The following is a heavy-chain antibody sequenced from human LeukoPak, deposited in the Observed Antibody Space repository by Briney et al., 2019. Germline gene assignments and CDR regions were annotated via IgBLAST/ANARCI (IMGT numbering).Heavy chain of an antibody. CDR1: GFTFSSYS. J-gene: IGHJ6*03. Sequence: GGSLRLSCAASGFTFSSYSMNWVRQAPGKGLEWVSYITGSLSTIYYADSVKGRFTISRDNAKNSVYLQMNSLRLEDTAVYYCARDSTDIAVAPSSPTYYYYYMDVWGTGTTVTVSS. V-gene: IGHV3-48*01. D-gene: IGHD6-19*01. CDR3: ARDSTDIAVAPSSPTYYYYYMDV. CDR2: ITGSLSTI.